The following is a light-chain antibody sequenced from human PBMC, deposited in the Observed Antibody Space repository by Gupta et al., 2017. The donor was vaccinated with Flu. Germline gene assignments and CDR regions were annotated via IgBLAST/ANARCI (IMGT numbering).Light chain of an antibody. V-gene: IGKV3-20*01. J-gene: IGKJ4*01. CDR3: QQYGSSPLT. CDR1: QSVSSSY. Sequence: STGERATLSCRASQSVSSSYLAWYQQKPGQAPRLLIYGASSRATGIPDRFSGSGSGTDFTLTISRLEPEDFAVYYCQQYGSSPLTFVGGTKVEIK. CDR2: GAS.